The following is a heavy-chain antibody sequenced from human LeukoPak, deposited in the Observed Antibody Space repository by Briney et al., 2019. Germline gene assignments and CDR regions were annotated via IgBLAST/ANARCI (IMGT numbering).Heavy chain of an antibody. CDR3: ARATVTRWFDP. J-gene: IGHJ5*02. CDR1: GFSFSSFG. Sequence: GRSLRLSCAASGFSFSSFGMHWVRQAPGKGLEWVAVIWYDGTNKYYADSVKGRFTISRDNSKNTLYLQMNSLRAEDTAVYYCARATVTRWFDPWGQGTLVTVSS. V-gene: IGHV3-33*01. CDR2: IWYDGTNK. D-gene: IGHD4-17*01.